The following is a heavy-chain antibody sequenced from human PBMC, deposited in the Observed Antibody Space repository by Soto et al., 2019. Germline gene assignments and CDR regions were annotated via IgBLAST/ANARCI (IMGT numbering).Heavy chain of an antibody. Sequence: EAQLLESGGSLVQPGRSLRLSCAASGFSFSSYAMNWVRQAPGKGLEWVSIISGGGDRTYYADSVKGRFTISRDNSKNTLYLQMNSLRAEDTAVYHCAKASRGPLSSRSSDANHFDSWGQGTLVTVSS. CDR1: GFSFSSYA. J-gene: IGHJ4*02. CDR2: ISGGGDRT. V-gene: IGHV3-23*01. D-gene: IGHD6-13*01. CDR3: AKASRGPLSSRSSDANHFDS.